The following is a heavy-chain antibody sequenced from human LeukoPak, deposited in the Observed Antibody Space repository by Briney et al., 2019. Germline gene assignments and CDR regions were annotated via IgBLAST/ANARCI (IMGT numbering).Heavy chain of an antibody. CDR3: ARSSNYYDSSGLIGY. Sequence: ASVKVSCKASGYTFTSYGISWVRQAPGQGLEWMGWISAYNGNTNYAQKLQGRVTMTTDTSTSTAYMELRSLRSDDTAVYYCARSSNYYDSSGLIGYWGQGILVTVSS. CDR1: GYTFTSYG. D-gene: IGHD3-22*01. J-gene: IGHJ4*02. CDR2: ISAYNGNT. V-gene: IGHV1-18*01.